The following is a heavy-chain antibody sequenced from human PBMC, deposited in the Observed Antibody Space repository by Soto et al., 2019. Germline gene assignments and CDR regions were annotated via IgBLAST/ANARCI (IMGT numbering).Heavy chain of an antibody. J-gene: IGHJ4*02. CDR2: ISGSSRYI. D-gene: IGHD6-19*01. Sequence: EVQLVESGGGLVKPGGSLRVSCAASGFTFSSYSMNWVRQAPGKGLEWVSSISGSSRYIYYADAVKGRFTISRDNAKNSQYLQMNSLRDEDTAVYYCAAVTRSGWDWGQGTLVTVSS. CDR3: AAVTRSGWD. V-gene: IGHV3-21*01. CDR1: GFTFSSYS.